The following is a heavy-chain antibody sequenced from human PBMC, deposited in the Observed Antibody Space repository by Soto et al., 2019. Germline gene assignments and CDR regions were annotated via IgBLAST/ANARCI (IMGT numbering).Heavy chain of an antibody. CDR2: ISASGATT. J-gene: IGHJ5*02. CDR1: GFTFNNYA. Sequence: GGSLRLSCAASGFTFNNYAMSWVRQAPGKGLEWVSAISASGATTNYADSVKGRFTISRDNAKNTLYLQMNSLRAGDTAVYYCAKESIAEAGQRNYFDPWGQGTLVTVSS. CDR3: AKESIAEAGQRNYFDP. D-gene: IGHD6-6*01. V-gene: IGHV3-23*01.